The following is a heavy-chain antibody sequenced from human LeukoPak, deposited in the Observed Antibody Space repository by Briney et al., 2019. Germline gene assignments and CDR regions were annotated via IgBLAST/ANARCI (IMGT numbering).Heavy chain of an antibody. D-gene: IGHD3-22*01. Sequence: SETLSLTCSVSNASIISSSYYWGWIRQPPGKGLEWIGSIYYRGRTYYNPSLKIRITISADTSKNQFSLNLNSVTASDTAVYYCARQKILDDNYDSSGYYVDQWGQGSLVTVSS. V-gene: IGHV4-39*01. CDR2: IYYRGRT. J-gene: IGHJ4*02. CDR1: NASIISSSYY. CDR3: ARQKILDDNYDSSGYYVDQ.